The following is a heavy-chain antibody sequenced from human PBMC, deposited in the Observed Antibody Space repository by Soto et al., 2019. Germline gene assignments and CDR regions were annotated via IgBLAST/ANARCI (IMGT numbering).Heavy chain of an antibody. V-gene: IGHV4-39*01. D-gene: IGHD6-19*01. CDR3: SSKQWLDFNWFDP. Sequence: QLQLQESGPGLVKPSETLSLTCTVSGGSISSSSYYWGWIRQPPGKGLEWIGSIYYSGSTYYNPSLKSRVTIYVDTSKNQFSLKLSSVTAADTAVYYCSSKQWLDFNWFDPWGQGTLVTVSS. CDR1: GGSISSSSYY. CDR2: IYYSGST. J-gene: IGHJ5*02.